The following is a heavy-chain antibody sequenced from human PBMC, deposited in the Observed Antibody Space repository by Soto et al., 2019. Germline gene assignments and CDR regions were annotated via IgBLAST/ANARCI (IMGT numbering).Heavy chain of an antibody. Sequence: ASVKVSCKASGYTFTSYYMHWVRQAPGQGLEWMGIINPSGGSTSYAQKFQGRVTMTRDTSTSTAYMELSSLRSEDTAVYYCARARAASDSSSYSHGDYWGQGTLVTVSS. D-gene: IGHD3-22*01. CDR2: INPSGGST. CDR3: ARARAASDSSSYSHGDY. V-gene: IGHV1-46*01. CDR1: GYTFTSYY. J-gene: IGHJ4*02.